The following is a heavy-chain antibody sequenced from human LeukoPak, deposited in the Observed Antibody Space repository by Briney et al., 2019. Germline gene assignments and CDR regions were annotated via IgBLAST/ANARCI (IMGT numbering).Heavy chain of an antibody. CDR2: IWYDGSNK. J-gene: IGHJ4*02. Sequence: GGSLRLSCAASGFTFSRYGMHWVRQAPGKGLEWVAVIWYDGSNKYYADSVKGRFTISRDNSKNTLYLQMNSLRAEDTAVYYCARDIGYSSGWYGYFDYWGQGTLVTVSS. D-gene: IGHD6-19*01. V-gene: IGHV3-33*01. CDR3: ARDIGYSSGWYGYFDY. CDR1: GFTFSRYG.